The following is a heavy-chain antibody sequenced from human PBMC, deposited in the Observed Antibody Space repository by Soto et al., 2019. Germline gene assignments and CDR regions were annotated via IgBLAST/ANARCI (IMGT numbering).Heavy chain of an antibody. CDR3: ARGFYYYDSSGPYFDY. Sequence: QVQLQESGPGLVKPSETLSLTCTVSGGSISSYYWSWIRQPPGKGLEWIGYIYYSGSTNYNPSLTSRVTISVDTSKNQFSLKLSSVTAADTAVYYCARGFYYYDSSGPYFDYWGQGTLVTVSS. D-gene: IGHD3-22*01. CDR2: IYYSGST. CDR1: GGSISSYY. V-gene: IGHV4-59*01. J-gene: IGHJ4*02.